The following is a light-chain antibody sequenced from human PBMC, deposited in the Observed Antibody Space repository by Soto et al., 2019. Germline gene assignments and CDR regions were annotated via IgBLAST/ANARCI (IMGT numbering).Light chain of an antibody. CDR1: QSIRNY. Sequence: EIVLTQSPATLSLSPGERATLSCRASQSIRNYLAWYQQKPGQAPRLLIYDASNRATGIPPRFSGSGSGTDFILTISSLEPEDSVFYYCQRVNDWVTFGGGTKVEIK. CDR3: QRVNDWVT. J-gene: IGKJ4*01. CDR2: DAS. V-gene: IGKV3-11*01.